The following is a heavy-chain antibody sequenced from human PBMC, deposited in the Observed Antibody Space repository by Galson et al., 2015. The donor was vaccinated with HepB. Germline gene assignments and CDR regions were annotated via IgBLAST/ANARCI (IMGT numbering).Heavy chain of an antibody. Sequence: TLSLTCTVSGGSISSSSYYWGWIRQPPGKGLEWVGSIYYSGSTYYNPSLKSRVTISVDTSKKQFSLKLSSVTAADTAVYYCARHAATSVRDNWFDPWGQGTLVTVSS. J-gene: IGHJ5*02. V-gene: IGHV4-39*01. CDR2: IYYSGST. CDR3: ARHAATSVRDNWFDP. D-gene: IGHD5-24*01. CDR1: GGSISSSSYY.